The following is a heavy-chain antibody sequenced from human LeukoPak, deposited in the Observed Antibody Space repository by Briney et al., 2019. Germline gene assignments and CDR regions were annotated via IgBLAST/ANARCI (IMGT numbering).Heavy chain of an antibody. CDR1: GGSISSYY. D-gene: IGHD3-22*01. Sequence: SETLSLTCTVSGGSISSYYWSWIRQPPGKGLEWIGYIYYSGSTNYNPSLKSRVTISVDTSKNQSSLKLSSVTAADTAVYYCARHYDPRGEFDYWGQGTLVTVSS. J-gene: IGHJ4*02. CDR3: ARHYDPRGEFDY. CDR2: IYYSGST. V-gene: IGHV4-59*01.